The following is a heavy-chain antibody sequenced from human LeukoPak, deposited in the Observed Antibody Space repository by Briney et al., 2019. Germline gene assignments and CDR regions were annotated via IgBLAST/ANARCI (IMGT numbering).Heavy chain of an antibody. CDR1: GFTFSSYW. J-gene: IGHJ4*02. Sequence: GGSLRLSCAASGFTFSSYWMHWVRQAPGKGLVCVSRIKSDGSSTSYADSVKGRFSISRDDAKNTLYLQMNSLRAEDTAVYYCARAYNSHFDYWGQGALVTVSS. CDR2: IKSDGSST. V-gene: IGHV3-74*01. D-gene: IGHD1-1*01. CDR3: ARAYNSHFDY.